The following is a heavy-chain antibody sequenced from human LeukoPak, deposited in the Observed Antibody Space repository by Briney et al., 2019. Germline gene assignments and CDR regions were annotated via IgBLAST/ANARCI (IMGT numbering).Heavy chain of an antibody. J-gene: IGHJ4*02. CDR2: ISHDGNNT. CDR3: AKEMKPWMHFDY. Sequence: GGSLRLSCAASGFTFSRSAVHWVRLAPGKGLEWVAVISHDGNNTDYTDSVKGRFTISRDNSKNTLYLQMNSLRAEDTAVYYCAKEMKPWMHFDYWGQGTLVTVSS. D-gene: IGHD5-12*01. CDR1: GFTFSRSA. V-gene: IGHV3-30*18.